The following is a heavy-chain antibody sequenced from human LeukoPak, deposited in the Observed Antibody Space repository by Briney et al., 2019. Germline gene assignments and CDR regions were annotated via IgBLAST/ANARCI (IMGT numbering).Heavy chain of an antibody. Sequence: GESLKISCKGSGYSFTSYWIGWVRQMPGKGLEWMGIIYPGDSDTRYSPSFQGQVTISADKSISTAYLQWSSLKASDTAMYYCARRRRGDYGGNSGSDWFDPWGQGTLVTVSS. CDR2: IYPGDSDT. CDR1: GYSFTSYW. CDR3: ARRRRGDYGGNSGSDWFDP. D-gene: IGHD4-23*01. V-gene: IGHV5-51*01. J-gene: IGHJ5*02.